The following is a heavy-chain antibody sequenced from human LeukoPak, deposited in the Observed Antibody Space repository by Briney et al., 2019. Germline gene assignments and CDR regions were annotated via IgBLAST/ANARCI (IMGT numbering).Heavy chain of an antibody. CDR2: INHSGST. V-gene: IGHV4-34*01. Sequence: SETLSLTCAVSGGSFSGYYWSWIRQPPGKGLEWIGEINHSGSTNYNPSLKSRVTISVDTSKNQFSLKLSSVTAADTAVYYCARVPHTSGSRRSGMDVWGQGTTVTVSS. D-gene: IGHD3-10*01. CDR3: ARVPHTSGSRRSGMDV. CDR1: GGSFSGYY. J-gene: IGHJ6*02.